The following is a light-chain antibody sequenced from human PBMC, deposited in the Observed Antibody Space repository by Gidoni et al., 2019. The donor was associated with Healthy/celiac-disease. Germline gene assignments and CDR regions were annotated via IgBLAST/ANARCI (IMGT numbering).Light chain of an antibody. Sequence: DIVMTQSPDSLAVSLGERATINCKSSQSVLYSSNNTNYLAWYQQKPGQPPKLLIYWASTRDSGVPDRFSGSGSGTDFTLTISSLQAEDVAVYYCQQYYSTPFTFXPXTKVDIK. V-gene: IGKV4-1*01. J-gene: IGKJ3*01. CDR2: WAS. CDR3: QQYYSTPFT. CDR1: QSVLYSSNNTNY.